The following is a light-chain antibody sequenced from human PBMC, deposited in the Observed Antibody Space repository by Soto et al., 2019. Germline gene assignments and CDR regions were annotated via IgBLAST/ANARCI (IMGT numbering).Light chain of an antibody. V-gene: IGLV2-8*01. CDR1: SSDVGAYNY. CDR3: TSYVGSDIWV. CDR2: EVS. J-gene: IGLJ3*02. Sequence: QSVLTQPPSASGSTGLSVTISCTGTSSDVGAYNYVSWYQLYPGKAPKLMIYEVSRRPSGVPDRFSGSKSGNTASLTVSGLQAEDEADYYCTSYVGSDIWVFGGGTKLTV.